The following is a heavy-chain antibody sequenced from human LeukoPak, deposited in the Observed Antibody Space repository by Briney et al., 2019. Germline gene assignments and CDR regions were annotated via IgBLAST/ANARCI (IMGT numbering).Heavy chain of an antibody. Sequence: SQTLSLTCTVSGGSISSGGYYWSWIRQHPGKGLEWIGYIYYSGSTYYNPSLKSRVTISVDTSKNQFSLKLSSVTAADTAVYYCAREVTYYDSSGYYYAETRLSIDYWGQGTLVTVSS. D-gene: IGHD3-22*01. V-gene: IGHV4-31*03. CDR3: AREVTYYDSSGYYYAETRLSIDY. J-gene: IGHJ4*02. CDR1: GGSISSGGYY. CDR2: IYYSGST.